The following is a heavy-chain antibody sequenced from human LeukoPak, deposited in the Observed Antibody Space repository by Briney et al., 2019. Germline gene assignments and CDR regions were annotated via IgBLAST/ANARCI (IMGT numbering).Heavy chain of an antibody. Sequence: SETLSLTCTVSGGSISSYYWSWIRQPPGKGLEWIGYIYYSGSTNYNPSLKSRVTISVDTSKNQLSLKLSSVTAADTAVYYCARSELLWFGGVNSGFDYWGQGTLVTASS. V-gene: IGHV4-59*01. J-gene: IGHJ4*02. CDR3: ARSELLWFGGVNSGFDY. CDR2: IYYSGST. D-gene: IGHD3-10*01. CDR1: GGSISSYY.